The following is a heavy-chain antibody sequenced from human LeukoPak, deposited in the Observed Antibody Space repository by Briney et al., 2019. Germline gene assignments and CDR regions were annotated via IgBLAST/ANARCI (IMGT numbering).Heavy chain of an antibody. J-gene: IGHJ4*02. D-gene: IGHD4-11*01. CDR3: AIPPHPRKDYSNYHSDGDDY. V-gene: IGHV1-8*01. CDR1: GYTFTSYD. Sequence: LVASVKVSCKASGYTFTSYDINWVRQATGQGLEWMGWMNPNSGNTGYAQKFQGRVTMTRNTSISTAYMELSSLRSEDTAVYYCAIPPHPRKDYSNYHSDGDDYWGQGTLVTVSS. CDR2: MNPNSGNT.